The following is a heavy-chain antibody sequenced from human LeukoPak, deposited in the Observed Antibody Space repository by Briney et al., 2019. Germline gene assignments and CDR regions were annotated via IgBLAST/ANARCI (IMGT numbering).Heavy chain of an antibody. V-gene: IGHV1-69*05. CDR3: ASLSQGDYVFDY. CDR2: IIPIFGTA. Sequence: GASVKASCKASGGTFSSYAISWVRQAPGQGLEWMGRIIPIFGTANYAQKFQGRVTITTDESTSTAYMELSSLRSEDTAVYYCASLSQGDYVFDYWGQGTLVTVSS. D-gene: IGHD4-17*01. CDR1: GGTFSSYA. J-gene: IGHJ4*02.